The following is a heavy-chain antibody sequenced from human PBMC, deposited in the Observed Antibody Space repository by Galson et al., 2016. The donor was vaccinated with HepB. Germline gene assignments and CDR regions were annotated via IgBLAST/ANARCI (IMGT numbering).Heavy chain of an antibody. CDR3: ARVGDQLELDY. Sequence: TLSLTCAVSGGSVSSGGYSWSWIRQPPGKGLEWIGCIYHDGSTYYNPSLKSRVTISVDRSKNHFPLKLTSVTAADTAVYYCARVGDQLELDYWGQGTLVTVSS. CDR2: IYHDGST. J-gene: IGHJ4*02. D-gene: IGHD1-1*01. CDR1: GGSVSSGGYS. V-gene: IGHV4-30-2*01.